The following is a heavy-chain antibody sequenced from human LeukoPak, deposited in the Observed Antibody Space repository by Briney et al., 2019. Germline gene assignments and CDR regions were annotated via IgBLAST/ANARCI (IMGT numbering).Heavy chain of an antibody. CDR3: AMSGARGGVVIIRFDY. Sequence: ASVKVSCKASGGTFSSYAISWVRQAPGQGLEWMGGIIPIFGTANYAQKFLGRVTITTDESTSTAYMELSSLRSEDTAVYYCAMSGARGGVVIIRFDYWGQGTLVTVSS. D-gene: IGHD3-3*01. V-gene: IGHV1-69*05. CDR1: GGTFSSYA. J-gene: IGHJ4*02. CDR2: IIPIFGTA.